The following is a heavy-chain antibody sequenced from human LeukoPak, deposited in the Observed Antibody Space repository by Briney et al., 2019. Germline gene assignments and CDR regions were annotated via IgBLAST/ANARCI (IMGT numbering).Heavy chain of an antibody. CDR2: ISGSGGST. V-gene: IGHV3-23*01. D-gene: IGHD5-24*01. J-gene: IGHJ4*02. CDR1: GFTFSSHA. CDR3: AKGRGDGYNSIDY. Sequence: PGGSLRLSCAASGFTFSSHAINWVRQAPGKGLEWVSAISGSGGSTYYADSVKGRFTISRDNSKNTLYLQMNTLRAEDTAVYYCAKGRGDGYNSIDYWGQGTLVTVSS.